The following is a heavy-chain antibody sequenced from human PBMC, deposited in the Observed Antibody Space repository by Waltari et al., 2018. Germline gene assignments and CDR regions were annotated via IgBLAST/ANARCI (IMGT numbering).Heavy chain of an antibody. CDR2: INRDGSGT. D-gene: IGHD3-22*01. CDR1: GFTFSRSW. CDR3: AREPSPDSSGYFYYYMDV. J-gene: IGHJ6*03. Sequence: EVQRVESGGGLVQPGGSLRLPCAASGFTFSRSWLPWCRQAPGKGLVWVSRINRDGSGTIYADSVKGRFTISRDNAKNTLYLQLNSLRVEDTAVYYCAREPSPDSSGYFYYYMDVWGKGTTVTVSS. V-gene: IGHV3-74*01.